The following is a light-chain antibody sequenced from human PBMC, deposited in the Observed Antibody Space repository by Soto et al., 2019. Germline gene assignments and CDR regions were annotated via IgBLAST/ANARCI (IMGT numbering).Light chain of an antibody. CDR3: QQYDSSRLS. Sequence: EIVLTQSPDTLSLSPGERATLSCRASQSVSSTFLTWYQQKPGQAPRLLIYGASTRATGIPDRFSGTGSGTDFTLTISRLEPEDFAVYYCQQYDSSRLSFGGGTKVEI. CDR1: QSVSSTF. CDR2: GAS. J-gene: IGKJ4*01. V-gene: IGKV3-20*01.